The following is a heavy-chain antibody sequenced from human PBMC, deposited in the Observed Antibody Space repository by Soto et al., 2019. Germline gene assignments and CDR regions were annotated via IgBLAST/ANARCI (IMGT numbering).Heavy chain of an antibody. J-gene: IGHJ5*02. CDR2: IYWDDNK. V-gene: IGHV2-5*02. CDR3: AHRIVTNNWFDP. D-gene: IGHD3-22*01. CDR1: GFSLSTSGVG. Sequence: QITLKESGPTLVKPTQTLTLTCTFSGFSLSTSGVGVGWIRQPPGKALEWLALIYWDDNKRYSPSLKTRLTIPKDTSKHQVVLTMTNMDPVDTATYYCAHRIVTNNWFDPWGQGTLVTVSS.